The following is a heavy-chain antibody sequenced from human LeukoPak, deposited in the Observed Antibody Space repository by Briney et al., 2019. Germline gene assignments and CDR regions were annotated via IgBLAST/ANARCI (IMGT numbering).Heavy chain of an antibody. CDR3: ARIAFGGFGEFQVGYYNYMDV. D-gene: IGHD3-10*01. CDR2: ISSSGNTI. V-gene: IGHV3-48*03. J-gene: IGHJ6*03. CDR1: GFTFRSYE. Sequence: GGSLRLSCAASGFTFRSYEMNWVRQAPGKGLEWVSYISSSGNTIYYTDSVKGRFTISRDNAKNSLYLQMNSLRTEDTAVYYCARIAFGGFGEFQVGYYNYMDVWGKGTTVTISS.